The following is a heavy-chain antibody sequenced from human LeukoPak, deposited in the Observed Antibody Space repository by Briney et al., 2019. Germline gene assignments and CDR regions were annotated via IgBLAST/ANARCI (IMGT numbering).Heavy chain of an antibody. V-gene: IGHV4-39*07. CDR2: IYYSGST. J-gene: IGHJ3*01. Sequence: PSETLSLTCTVSGGSISSSSYYWGWIRQPPGKGLEWIGSIYYSGSTYYNPSLKSRVTMSVDTSKNQFSLKLSSVTAADTAVYYCARANYYDSSGYSRGAFDLWGQGTMVTVSS. CDR3: ARANYYDSSGYSRGAFDL. CDR1: GGSISSSSYY. D-gene: IGHD3-22*01.